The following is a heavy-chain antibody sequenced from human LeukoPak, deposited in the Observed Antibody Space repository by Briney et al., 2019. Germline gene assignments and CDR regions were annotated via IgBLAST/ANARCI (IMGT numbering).Heavy chain of an antibody. CDR3: ARDLRYCSGGTCYSSFDY. V-gene: IGHV4-39*07. Sequence: SETLSLTCAVSGGSISSNSYYWGWIRQPPGKGLEWIGSIYYSGSTNYNPSLKSRVTISVDTSKNQFSLKLSSVTAADTAVYYCARDLRYCSGGTCYSSFDYWGQGTLVTVSS. J-gene: IGHJ4*02. CDR1: GGSISSNSYY. CDR2: IYYSGST. D-gene: IGHD2-15*01.